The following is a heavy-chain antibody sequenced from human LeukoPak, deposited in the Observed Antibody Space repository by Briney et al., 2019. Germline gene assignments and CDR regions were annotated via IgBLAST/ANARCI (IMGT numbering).Heavy chain of an antibody. Sequence: PSQTLSLTCSVSGASISSGSGNYYCYWVRQPPGKGLEWVGYFHHSENTYYNPSLKSRVTISVDRSKNQFSLKLSSMTAADTAVYYCASNADGSGYYYGYWGQGTLVTVSS. D-gene: IGHD3-22*01. V-gene: IGHV4-30-2*01. J-gene: IGHJ4*02. CDR2: FHHSENT. CDR1: GASISSGSGNYY. CDR3: ASNADGSGYYYGY.